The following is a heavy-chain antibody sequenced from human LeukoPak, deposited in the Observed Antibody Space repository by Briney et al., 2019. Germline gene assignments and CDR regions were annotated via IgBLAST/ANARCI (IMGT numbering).Heavy chain of an antibody. CDR1: GFTFSSYE. CDR3: ASRLVRPLRYFDY. D-gene: IGHD3-10*01. J-gene: IGHJ4*02. CDR2: ISSSGSTI. Sequence: PGGSLRLSCAASGFTFSSYEMNWVRQAPGKGLEWVSYISSSGSTIYYADSVKGRFTISRDNAKNSLYLQMNSLRAEDTAVYYCASRLVRPLRYFDYWGQGTLVTVSS. V-gene: IGHV3-48*03.